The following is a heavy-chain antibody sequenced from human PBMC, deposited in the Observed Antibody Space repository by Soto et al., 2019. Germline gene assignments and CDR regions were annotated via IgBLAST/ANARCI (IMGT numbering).Heavy chain of an antibody. CDR1: GFPFSGSA. V-gene: IGHV3-73*02. CDR2: IRNKANNYAT. CDR3: TTDYDDY. Sequence: EVQLVESGGGLVQPGGSLKLSCAASGFPFSGSAMHWVRQASGKGLEWVGHIRNKANNYATAYAASVRGRFTFSRDDSKNTAYLQMNSLKTEDTAVYYCTTDYDDYWGQGTLVTVSS. J-gene: IGHJ4*02.